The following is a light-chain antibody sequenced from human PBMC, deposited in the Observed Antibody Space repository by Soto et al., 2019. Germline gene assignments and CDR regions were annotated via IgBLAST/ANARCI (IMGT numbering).Light chain of an antibody. CDR3: QQYGSSPWT. J-gene: IGKJ1*01. CDR1: QTVNTY. V-gene: IGKV1-39*01. CDR2: AAS. Sequence: DIQMTQSPSSLSASIGDRVTITCRASQTVNTYLHWYQQKPGKAPKLLIYAASNLQSGVPSRFSGSGSGTDFTLTISRLEPEDFAVYYCQQYGSSPWTFGQGTKVDIK.